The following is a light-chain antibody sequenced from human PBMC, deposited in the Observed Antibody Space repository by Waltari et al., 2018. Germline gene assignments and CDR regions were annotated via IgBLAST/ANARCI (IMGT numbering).Light chain of an antibody. CDR3: QQSRDTPRT. CDR2: DTS. J-gene: IGKJ1*01. V-gene: IGKV1-39*01. CDR1: QSIRSF. Sequence: DIRLTQSPPSLSASAADRVTITCRASQSIRSFLNWYQQKPGKAPKLLIYDTSKLESGVPPRFSGSGSGTDFTLTINSLQPDDFATYYCQQSRDTPRTFGQGTRVEIK.